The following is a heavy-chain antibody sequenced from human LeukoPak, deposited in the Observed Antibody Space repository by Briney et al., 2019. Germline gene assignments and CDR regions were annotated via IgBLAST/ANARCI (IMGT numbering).Heavy chain of an antibody. D-gene: IGHD6-19*01. CDR3: ARREQWLVDY. CDR1: GYTRTELS. CDR2: FDPEDGET. Sequence: ASVKVSCKVSGYTRTELSMHWVRQAPGKGLEWIGGFDPEDGETIYAQKFQGRVTMTEDTSTDTAYMELRSLRSDDTAVYYCARREQWLVDYWGQGTLVTVSS. V-gene: IGHV1-24*01. J-gene: IGHJ4*02.